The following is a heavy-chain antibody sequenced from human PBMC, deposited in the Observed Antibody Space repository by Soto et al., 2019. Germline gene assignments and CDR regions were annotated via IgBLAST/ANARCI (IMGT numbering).Heavy chain of an antibody. CDR3: TPEGAGFKY. V-gene: IGHV3-73*02. Sequence: DVQLVESGGGLVQPGGSLKLSCAASEFTFSGSSMHWVRQASGKGLEWVGRIRSKTTNYATAYAASVKDRFTISRDDSKNTTYLQMSSLKTEDTAVYYCTPEGAGFKYWGQGTLVTVS. CDR2: IRSKTTNYAT. J-gene: IGHJ4*02. D-gene: IGHD1-26*01. CDR1: EFTFSGSS.